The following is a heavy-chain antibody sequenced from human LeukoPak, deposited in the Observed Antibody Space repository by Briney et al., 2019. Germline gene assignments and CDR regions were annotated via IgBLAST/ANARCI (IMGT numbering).Heavy chain of an antibody. V-gene: IGHV3-30*04. Sequence: GGSLRLSCAASGFTFSSYAMHWVRQAPGKGLEWVAVISYDGRNKYYADSVKGRFTISRDNAKNSLYLQMNSLRAEDTAVYYCASRSHSYGYNYYYYMDVWGKGTTVTISS. CDR2: ISYDGRNK. CDR3: ASRSHSYGYNYYYYMDV. D-gene: IGHD5-18*01. J-gene: IGHJ6*03. CDR1: GFTFSSYA.